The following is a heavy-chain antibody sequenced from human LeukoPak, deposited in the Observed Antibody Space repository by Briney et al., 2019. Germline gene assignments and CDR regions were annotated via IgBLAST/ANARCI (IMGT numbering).Heavy chain of an antibody. Sequence: PGGSLRLSCAASGFTFSSYWMSWVRQAPGKGLEWVANIKQDGSEKYYVDSVKGRFTISRDKAKNSLYLQMNSLRAEDTAVYYCARDGHTYYYGSGSYYNAARYYYGMDVWGKGTTVTVSS. CDR1: GFTFSSYW. CDR2: IKQDGSEK. J-gene: IGHJ6*04. D-gene: IGHD3-10*01. CDR3: ARDGHTYYYGSGSYYNAARYYYGMDV. V-gene: IGHV3-7*03.